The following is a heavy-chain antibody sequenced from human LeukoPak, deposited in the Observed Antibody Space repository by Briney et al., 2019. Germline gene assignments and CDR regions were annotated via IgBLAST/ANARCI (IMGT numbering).Heavy chain of an antibody. CDR1: GSIITSYW. J-gene: IGHJ4*02. CDR3: ARPSQLGLGISMGLFAL. Sequence: GALPQTCTDGAGSIITSYWIGWVRQLPGKGLEWMGVIHPAASHTTYSPSFPGPVTFSADKSTNTAYLQWSRLKAWDTAMYYCARPSQLGLGISMGLFALWGRGTLVTVSS. D-gene: IGHD7-27*01. CDR2: IHPAASHT. V-gene: IGHV5-51*01.